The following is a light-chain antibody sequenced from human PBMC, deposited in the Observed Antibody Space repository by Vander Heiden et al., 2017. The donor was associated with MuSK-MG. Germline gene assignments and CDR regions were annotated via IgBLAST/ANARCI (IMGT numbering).Light chain of an antibody. CDR3: QQYDNLPFT. CDR2: DAS. Sequence: DIQMTQSPSPLSASVGDRVTITCQARQDISNYLNWYQQKPGKAPKLLIYDASNLETAVPSRFSGSGSGTDFTFTISSLQPEDIATYYCQQYDNLPFTFGPGTKVDIK. CDR1: QDISNY. V-gene: IGKV1-33*01. J-gene: IGKJ3*01.